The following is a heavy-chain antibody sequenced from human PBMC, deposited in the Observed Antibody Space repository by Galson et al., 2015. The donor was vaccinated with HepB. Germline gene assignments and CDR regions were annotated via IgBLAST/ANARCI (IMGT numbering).Heavy chain of an antibody. J-gene: IGHJ4*02. CDR2: IKGDGSEE. CDR1: GFTFSPIW. CDR3: ARDWNWGLDY. V-gene: IGHV3-7*03. Sequence: SLRLSCAASGFTFSPIWMSWVRQAPGKGLEWVANIKGDGSEEYYVDSVEGRFTISRDNARNSLYPQMNSLTAEDTALYYCARDWNWGLDYWGQGTLVTVSS. D-gene: IGHD7-27*01.